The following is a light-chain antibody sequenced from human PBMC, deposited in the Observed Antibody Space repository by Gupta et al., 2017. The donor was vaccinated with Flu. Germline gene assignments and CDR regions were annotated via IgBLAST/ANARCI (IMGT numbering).Light chain of an antibody. CDR1: NIGSKS. Sequence: QTARITCGGNNIGSKSVHWYQQKPGQAPVLVVYEDSDRPSGIPERFSGSNSGNTATLTISRVEAGDEADYYGQVWDSSSDHLYVFGTGTKVTVL. J-gene: IGLJ1*01. V-gene: IGLV3-21*02. CDR3: QVWDSSSDHLYV. CDR2: EDS.